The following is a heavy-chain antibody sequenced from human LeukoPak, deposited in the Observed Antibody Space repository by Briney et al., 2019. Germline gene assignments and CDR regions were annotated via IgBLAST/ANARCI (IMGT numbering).Heavy chain of an antibody. CDR3: ARRVAAAGTNWFDP. J-gene: IGHJ5*02. Sequence: GESLKISFNGSGYRLTSYWLGWVRQVPGKGPGLVGIIYPGYSDTRYSPSFQGQVTISADKSISTAYLQWSSLKASETAMYYCARRVAAAGTNWFDPWGQGTLVTVSS. V-gene: IGHV5-51*01. D-gene: IGHD6-13*01. CDR1: GYRLTSYW. CDR2: IYPGYSDT.